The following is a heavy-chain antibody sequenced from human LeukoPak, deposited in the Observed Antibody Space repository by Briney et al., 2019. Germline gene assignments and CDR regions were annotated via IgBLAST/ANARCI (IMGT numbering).Heavy chain of an antibody. Sequence: ASVKVSCKASGYTFTSYYMHWVRQAPGQGLGWMGIINPSGGSTSYAQKFQGRVTMTRDTSTSTVYMELRSLRSDDTAVYYCARDRSLGELSLDYWGQGTLVTVSS. V-gene: IGHV1-46*01. CDR2: INPSGGST. CDR3: ARDRSLGELSLDY. D-gene: IGHD3-10*01. CDR1: GYTFTSYY. J-gene: IGHJ4*02.